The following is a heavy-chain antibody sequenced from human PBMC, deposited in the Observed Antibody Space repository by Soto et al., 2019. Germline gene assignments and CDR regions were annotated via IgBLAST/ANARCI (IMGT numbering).Heavy chain of an antibody. Sequence: EVQLLESGGGLVQPGGSLRLSCAASGFTFSSYAMSWVRQAPGKGLEWVSAISGSGGSTYYADSVKGRFTISRDNSKNTLYLQMNSLRAEDTAVYYCASRKAPYYYNYMDVWGKGTTVTVSS. V-gene: IGHV3-23*01. CDR2: ISGSGGST. J-gene: IGHJ6*03. CDR1: GFTFSSYA. D-gene: IGHD6-6*01. CDR3: ASRKAPYYYNYMDV.